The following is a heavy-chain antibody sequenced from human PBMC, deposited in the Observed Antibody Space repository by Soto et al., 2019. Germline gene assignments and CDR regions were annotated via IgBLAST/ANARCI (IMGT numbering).Heavy chain of an antibody. CDR3: ARESEDLTSNFDY. J-gene: IGHJ4*02. Sequence: GGSLRLSCAASGFTFTRFSMNWVRQDPGKGLEWVSSISSTTNYIYYGDSMKGRFTISRDNAKNSLYLEMNSLRAEDTAVYYCARESEDLTSNFDYWGQGTLVPVSS. CDR1: GFTFTRFS. V-gene: IGHV3-21*06. CDR2: ISSTTNYI.